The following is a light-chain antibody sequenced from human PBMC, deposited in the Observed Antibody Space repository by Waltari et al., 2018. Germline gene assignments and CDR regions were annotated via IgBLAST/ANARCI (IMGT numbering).Light chain of an antibody. V-gene: IGLV2-18*02. J-gene: IGLJ1*01. Sequence: QSALTQPPSVSGSPGQSVTISCAETSSDVGRYTLFSWYQQSPGTAPTVIIYDVTNRPTGVPDRFSASKSGNTASLTISGLQSEDEADYYCISYTPSDTYVFGTGTKVAVL. CDR3: ISYTPSDTYV. CDR2: DVT. CDR1: SSDVGRYTL.